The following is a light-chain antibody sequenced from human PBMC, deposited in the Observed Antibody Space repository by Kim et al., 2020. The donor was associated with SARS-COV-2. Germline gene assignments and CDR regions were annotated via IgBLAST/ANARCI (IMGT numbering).Light chain of an antibody. CDR1: QSVNSNY. CDR3: QQYSTPPIT. V-gene: IGKV3-20*01. J-gene: IGKJ5*01. CDR2: DAT. Sequence: EVVLTQSPGTLSLSPGERATLSCRASQSVNSNYLAWYQQHHGQAPRLLIYDATSRATGIPDRFSGSGSGAYFTLTISRLEPEDFAFYSCQQYSTPPITFGHGTRLEIK.